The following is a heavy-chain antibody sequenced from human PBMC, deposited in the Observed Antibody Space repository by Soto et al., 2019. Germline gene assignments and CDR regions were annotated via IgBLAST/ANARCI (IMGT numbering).Heavy chain of an antibody. V-gene: IGHV3-23*01. CDR1: GFTFSSYA. Sequence: GGSLRLSCAASGFTFSSYAMSWVRQAPGKGLEWVSAISGSGGSTYYADSVKGRFTISRDNSKNTMYLQMNSLRAEDTDVYFFAKDRGGGVVVIIGLFDYWGQGTLVTVS. D-gene: IGHD3-22*01. J-gene: IGHJ4*02. CDR2: ISGSGGST. CDR3: AKDRGGGVVVIIGLFDY.